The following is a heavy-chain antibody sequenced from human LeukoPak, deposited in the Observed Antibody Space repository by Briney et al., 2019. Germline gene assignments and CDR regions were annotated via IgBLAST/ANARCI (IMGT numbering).Heavy chain of an antibody. J-gene: IGHJ6*02. Sequence: PGGSLRLSCAASGFTFSSYAMSWVRQAPGKGLEWVSAISGSGGSTYYADSVKGRFTISRDNSKNTLYLQMNSPRAEDTAVYYCAKGTSIAQSYSYGMDVWGQGTTVTVSS. V-gene: IGHV3-23*01. CDR1: GFTFSSYA. D-gene: IGHD6-6*01. CDR3: AKGTSIAQSYSYGMDV. CDR2: ISGSGGST.